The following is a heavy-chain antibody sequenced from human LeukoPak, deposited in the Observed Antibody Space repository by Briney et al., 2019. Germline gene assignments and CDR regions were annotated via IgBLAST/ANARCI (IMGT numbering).Heavy chain of an antibody. J-gene: IGHJ4*02. CDR3: ARGRPGNYFDY. V-gene: IGHV3-74*01. CDR1: GFTFSSNW. Sequence: GGSLRLSCAASGFTFSSNWMYWVRQAPGKGLVWVSYISSDGSSTNYADSVKGRFTISRDNAKNTLYVQMDSLRADDTAVYYCARGRPGNYFDYWGQGTLVTVSS. CDR2: ISSDGSST. D-gene: IGHD1-26*01.